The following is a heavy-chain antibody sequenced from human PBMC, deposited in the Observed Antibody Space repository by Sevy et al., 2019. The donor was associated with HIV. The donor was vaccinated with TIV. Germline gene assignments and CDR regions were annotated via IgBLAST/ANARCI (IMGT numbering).Heavy chain of an antibody. CDR1: GFTFSSYA. CDR2: ISGSGGST. Sequence: GGSLRLSCAASGFTFSSYAMSWVRQAPGKGLEWVSAISGSGGSTYYADSVKGRFTISRDNSKNTLYLQMNSLRAEDMAVYYCAKVLRFLEWFDYWGQGTLVTVSS. CDR3: AKVLRFLEWFDY. D-gene: IGHD3-3*01. V-gene: IGHV3-23*01. J-gene: IGHJ4*02.